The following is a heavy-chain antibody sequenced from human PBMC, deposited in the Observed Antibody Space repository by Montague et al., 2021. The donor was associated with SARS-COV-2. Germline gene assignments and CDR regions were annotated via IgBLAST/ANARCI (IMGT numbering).Heavy chain of an antibody. CDR3: ARDGPIVARPADYYGMDV. CDR1: GGSISSYY. V-gene: IGHV4-59*01. J-gene: IGHJ6*02. D-gene: IGHD6-6*01. Sequence: SETLSLTCTVSGGSISSYYWSWIRQPPGKGLEWIGYIYYSGSTNYNPSLKSRVTIPVDTSKNQFSLKLSSVTAADTAVYYCARDGPIVARPADYYGMDVWGQGTTVTVSS. CDR2: IYYSGST.